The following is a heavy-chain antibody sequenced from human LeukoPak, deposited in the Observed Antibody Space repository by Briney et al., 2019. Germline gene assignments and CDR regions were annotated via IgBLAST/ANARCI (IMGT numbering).Heavy chain of an antibody. J-gene: IGHJ5*02. CDR3: ARDDRITMVRGVWNWFDP. Sequence: SETLSLTCTVSGGSISSYYWSWIRQPPGKGLEWIGYIYYSGSTNYNPSLKSRVTISVDTSKTQFSLKLSSVTAADTAVYYCARDDRITMVRGVWNWFDPWGQGTLVTVSS. V-gene: IGHV4-59*01. CDR1: GGSISSYY. D-gene: IGHD3-10*01. CDR2: IYYSGST.